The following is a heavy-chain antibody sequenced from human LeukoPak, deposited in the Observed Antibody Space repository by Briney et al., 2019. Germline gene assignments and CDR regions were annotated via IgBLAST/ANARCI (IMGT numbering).Heavy chain of an antibody. J-gene: IGHJ4*02. D-gene: IGHD6-19*01. CDR3: AKEAGSS. CDR1: GFTFDDYA. V-gene: IGHV3-9*01. CDR2: ISWNSGSI. Sequence: GGSLGLSCAASGFTFDDYAMHWVRQAPGKGLEWVSGISWNSGSIGYADSVKGRFTISRDNAKNSLYLQMNSLRAEDTALYYCAKEAGSSWGQGTLVTVSS.